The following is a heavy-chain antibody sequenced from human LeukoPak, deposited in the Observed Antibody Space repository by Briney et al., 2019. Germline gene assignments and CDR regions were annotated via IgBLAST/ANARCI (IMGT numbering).Heavy chain of an antibody. J-gene: IGHJ3*02. CDR3: ARSVIAVAGYDAFDI. Sequence: GGSLRLSCAASGFTFSAYSMNWVRQAPGKGLDWVSYVSSRSFTIYYADSVKGRFTISRDNAKNSLYLEMNSLRDEDTAVYYCARSVIAVAGYDAFDIWGQGTVVTVSS. CDR2: VSSRSFTI. D-gene: IGHD6-19*01. V-gene: IGHV3-48*02. CDR1: GFTFSAYS.